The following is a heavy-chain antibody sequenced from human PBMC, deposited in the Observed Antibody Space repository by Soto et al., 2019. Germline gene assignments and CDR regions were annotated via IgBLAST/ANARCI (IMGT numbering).Heavy chain of an antibody. V-gene: IGHV1-18*04. CDR1: GYSFTSYA. CDR2: INGYNGNT. Sequence: ASVKVSCKASGYSFTSYAFSWVRQAPGQGLEWMGWINGYNGNTNYAEQLQGRVTMTKDTSTKTAYVELSSLRPDDTAVYYCARASSGSFRNYFGMDVWGQGTTVTVSS. CDR3: ARASSGSFRNYFGMDV. J-gene: IGHJ6*02. D-gene: IGHD6-25*01.